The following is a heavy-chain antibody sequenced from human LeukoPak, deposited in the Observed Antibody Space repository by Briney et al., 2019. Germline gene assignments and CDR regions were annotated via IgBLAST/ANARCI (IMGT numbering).Heavy chain of an antibody. Sequence: GESLKISCKGSGYSFPNYWIGWVRQMPGKGLEWVAIIYPGDSDTRYSPSFQGQVTISADMSISTAYLQWSSLKASDTAVYYCARPGGSGSYYHFYGINAWGQGTTVTVSS. CDR1: GYSFPNYW. J-gene: IGHJ6*02. CDR2: IYPGDSDT. D-gene: IGHD3-10*01. CDR3: ARPGGSGSYYHFYGINA. V-gene: IGHV5-51*01.